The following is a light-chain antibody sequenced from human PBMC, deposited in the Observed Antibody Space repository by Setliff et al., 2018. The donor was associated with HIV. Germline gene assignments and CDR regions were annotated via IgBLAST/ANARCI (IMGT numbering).Light chain of an antibody. Sequence: QSALAQPASVSGSPGQSITISCTGTSSDVGGYSYVSWYQQHPGKAPKRIIYEVTNRPSGVSNRFSGSKSGNTASLTISGLQAEDEAGYYCSSYTSSNTSYVFGAGTKVTVL. V-gene: IGLV2-14*01. CDR2: EVT. CDR3: SSYTSSNTSYV. CDR1: SSDVGGYSY. J-gene: IGLJ1*01.